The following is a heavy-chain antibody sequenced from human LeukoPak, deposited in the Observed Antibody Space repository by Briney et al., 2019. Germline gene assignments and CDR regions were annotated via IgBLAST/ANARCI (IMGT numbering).Heavy chain of an antibody. CDR3: ASTLSDYFDY. V-gene: IGHV4-34*01. CDR1: GGSFSGYY. J-gene: IGHJ4*02. Sequence: PSETLSLTCAVYGGSFSGYYWSWIRQPPGKGLEWIGEINHSGSTNYNPSLKSRVTISVDTSKNQFSLKLSSVTAADTAVYYCASTLSDYFDYWGQGTLVTVSS. CDR2: INHSGST.